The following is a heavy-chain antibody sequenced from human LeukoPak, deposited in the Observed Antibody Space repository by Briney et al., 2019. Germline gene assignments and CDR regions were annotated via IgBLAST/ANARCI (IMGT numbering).Heavy chain of an antibody. V-gene: IGHV4-39*01. CDR2: ISYSGRT. Sequence: SETLSLTCTVSGVSFTSSNYYCGWLRQPPGKGLEWIASISYSGRTYYNPSLKSRVTTSEGTSKNQFSLKLSSVTAADTAVYYCARHSFPTYSTSSDYFDPWGQGTLVTVSS. D-gene: IGHD6-6*01. CDR1: GVSFTSSNYY. J-gene: IGHJ5*02. CDR3: ARHSFPTYSTSSDYFDP.